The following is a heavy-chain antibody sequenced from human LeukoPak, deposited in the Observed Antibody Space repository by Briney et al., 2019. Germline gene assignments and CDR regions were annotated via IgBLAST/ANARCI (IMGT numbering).Heavy chain of an antibody. CDR1: GYTFTSFD. CDR2: MKSNNGHT. J-gene: IGHJ4*02. CDR3: ARGPPNWGMVGY. V-gene: IGHV1-8*01. Sequence: ASVTVSCKASGYTFTSFDFNWVRQATGQGLEWMGWMKSNNGHTGYAQKFQGRVTMTRDTSISTAYMELSSLTFEDTAVYYCARGPPNWGMVGYWGQGTLVTVSS. D-gene: IGHD7-27*01.